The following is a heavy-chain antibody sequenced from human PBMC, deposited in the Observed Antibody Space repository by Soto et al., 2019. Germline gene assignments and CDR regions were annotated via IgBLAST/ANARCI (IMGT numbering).Heavy chain of an antibody. CDR2: IWYDGSNK. V-gene: IGHV3-30*02. CDR3: AKGRYNWNYVIDY. CDR1: GFTFSSYG. Sequence: GGSLRLSCAASGFTFSSYGMHWVRQAPGKGLEWVAVIWYDGSNKYYADSVKGRFTISRDNSKNTLYLQMNSLRAEDTAVYYCAKGRYNWNYVIDYWGQGTLVTVSS. D-gene: IGHD1-7*01. J-gene: IGHJ4*02.